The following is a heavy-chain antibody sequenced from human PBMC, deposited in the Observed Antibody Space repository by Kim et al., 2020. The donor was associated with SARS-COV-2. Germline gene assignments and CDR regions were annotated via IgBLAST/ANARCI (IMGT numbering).Heavy chain of an antibody. J-gene: IGHJ3*02. CDR3: ARDLAQLDI. D-gene: IGHD2-2*01. Sequence: SYKYDAEPVKGRFTISRDNAKNSLYLQMNSLRAEDTAVYYCARDLAQLDIWGQGTMVTVSS. V-gene: IGHV3-21*01. CDR2: SYK.